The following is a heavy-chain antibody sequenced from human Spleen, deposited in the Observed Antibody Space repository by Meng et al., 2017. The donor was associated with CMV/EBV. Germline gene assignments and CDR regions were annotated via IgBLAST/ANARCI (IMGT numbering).Heavy chain of an antibody. J-gene: IGHJ4*02. V-gene: IGHV3-11*04. CDR3: ARDPSRGGNFDY. D-gene: IGHD3-16*01. Sequence: GESLKISCAASGFTFSDYYMSWIRQAPGKGLEWVSYISTSGSTIYYADSVKGRFTISRDNAKNSLYLQMNSLRAEDTAVYYCARDPSRGGNFDYWGQGTLVTVSS. CDR1: GFTFSDYY. CDR2: ISTSGSTI.